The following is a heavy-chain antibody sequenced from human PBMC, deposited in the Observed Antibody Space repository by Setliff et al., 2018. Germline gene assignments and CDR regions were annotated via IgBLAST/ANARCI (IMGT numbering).Heavy chain of an antibody. V-gene: IGHV3-74*03. Sequence: GSLRLSCAASGFSFGKAWMHWVRQAPGKGLVWVSRLNEDGSIASYADSVKGRFTISRDNAKNTLYLQMNSLRAEDTGVYYCARDLSGSSDSWGQGTLVTVSS. CDR3: ARDLSGSSDS. D-gene: IGHD6-13*01. CDR1: GFSFGKAW. J-gene: IGHJ4*02. CDR2: LNEDGSIA.